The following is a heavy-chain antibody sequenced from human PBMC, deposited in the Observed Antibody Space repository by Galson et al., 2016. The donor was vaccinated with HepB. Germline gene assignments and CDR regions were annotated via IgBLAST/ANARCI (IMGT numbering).Heavy chain of an antibody. Sequence: SETLSLTCAVSGGSLSGYYWTWIRQSPGKGLEWIGEINHSGSSNYNPSLRSAVIISIDTSKNQFSLQLRFVTPADTAVYYCARWNYYTAGTYRRYFDLWGRGTLVTVSS. J-gene: IGHJ2*01. D-gene: IGHD3-16*02. V-gene: IGHV4-34*01. CDR3: ARWNYYTAGTYRRYFDL. CDR2: INHSGSS. CDR1: GGSLSGYY.